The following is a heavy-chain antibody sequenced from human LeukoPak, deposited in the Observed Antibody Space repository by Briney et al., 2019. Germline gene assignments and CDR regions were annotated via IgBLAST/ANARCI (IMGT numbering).Heavy chain of an antibody. V-gene: IGHV3-48*02. CDR1: GFTFSSYS. Sequence: GGSLRLSCAASGFTFSSYSMNWVSQAPGKGLEWVSYISISSRTTYYADSVKGRFTISRDNAKNSLYLQMNSLRDEETAVYYCARDTPPPDHYYYYGRDVWGQGTTVTVSS. CDR3: ARDTPPPDHYYYYGRDV. J-gene: IGHJ6*02. D-gene: IGHD3-10*01. CDR2: ISISSRTT.